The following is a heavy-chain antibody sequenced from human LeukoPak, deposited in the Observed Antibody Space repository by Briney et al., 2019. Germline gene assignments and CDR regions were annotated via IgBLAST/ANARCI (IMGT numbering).Heavy chain of an antibody. Sequence: SVKVSCKASGYTFTSYAISWVRQAPGQGLEWMGRIIPILGIANYAQKFQGRVTITADKSTSTAYMELSSLRSEDTAVYYCASSHPPVATIYDYYYYGMDVWGQGTTVTVSS. CDR3: ASSHPPVATIYDYYYYGMDV. V-gene: IGHV1-69*04. CDR2: IIPILGIA. J-gene: IGHJ6*02. CDR1: GYTFTSYA. D-gene: IGHD5-12*01.